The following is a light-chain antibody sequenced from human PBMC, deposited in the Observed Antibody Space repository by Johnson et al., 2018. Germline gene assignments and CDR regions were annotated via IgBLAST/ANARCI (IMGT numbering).Light chain of an antibody. V-gene: IGLV1-51*02. J-gene: IGLJ1*01. CDR1: SSNIGNNY. Sequence: QSVLTQPPSVSAAPGQKVTISCSGSSSNIGNNYVSWYQQLPGTAPKLLIYENNKRPSGIPDRFSGSKSGTSATLAITGLQPGAEADYYCGTWDSSLSAGNVFGTGTKVTVL. CDR2: ENN. CDR3: GTWDSSLSAGNV.